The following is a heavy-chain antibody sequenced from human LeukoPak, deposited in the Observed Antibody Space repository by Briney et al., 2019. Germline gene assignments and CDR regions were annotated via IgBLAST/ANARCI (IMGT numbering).Heavy chain of an antibody. J-gene: IGHJ4*02. V-gene: IGHV1-69*04. D-gene: IGHD3-22*01. Sequence: SVKVSCKASGGTFSSYAISWVRQAPGQGLEWMGRIIPILGIANYAQKFQGRVTITADKPTSTAYMELSSLRSEDTAVYYCAREGITMIVVVIWGQGTLVTVSS. CDR2: IIPILGIA. CDR3: AREGITMIVVVI. CDR1: GGTFSSYA.